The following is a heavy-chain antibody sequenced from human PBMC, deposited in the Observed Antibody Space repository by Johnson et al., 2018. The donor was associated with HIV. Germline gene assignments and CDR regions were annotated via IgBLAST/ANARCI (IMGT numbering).Heavy chain of an antibody. Sequence: QVQLVESGGGVVRPGGSLRLSCAASGFTFDDYGMSWVRHAPGTGLEWVAVISYDGSNKYYADSVKGRFTISRDNSKNTLSLQMNSLRAEDTAVYYCARDNFGGLNAFDIWGQGTMVTVSS. J-gene: IGHJ3*02. CDR3: ARDNFGGLNAFDI. CDR2: ISYDGSNK. V-gene: IGHV3-30*03. D-gene: IGHD3-10*01. CDR1: GFTFDDYG.